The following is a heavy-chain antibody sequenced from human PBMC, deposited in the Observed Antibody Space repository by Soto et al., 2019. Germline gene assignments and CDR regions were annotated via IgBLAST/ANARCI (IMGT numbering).Heavy chain of an antibody. CDR2: ISSSSSYM. D-gene: IGHD1-26*01. Sequence: EVQLVESGGGLVKRGGSLRLSCAASGFTFSSYSMNWVRQAPGKGLEWVSSISSSSSYMYYADSVKGRFTISRDNAKXXXXXXXXXXXXXXXXXXXXXXGWGGQFDYWGQGALVTVSS. CDR1: GFTFSSYS. CDR3: XXGWGGQFDY. J-gene: IGHJ4*02. V-gene: IGHV3-21*01.